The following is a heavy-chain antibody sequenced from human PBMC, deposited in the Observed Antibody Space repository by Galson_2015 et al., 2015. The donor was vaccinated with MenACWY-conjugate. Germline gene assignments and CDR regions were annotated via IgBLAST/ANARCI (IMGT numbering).Heavy chain of an antibody. CDR3: AKGNYDILTGYYNYNYYFYMDV. CDR1: GFTFSSYA. CDR2: ISGSGGST. J-gene: IGHJ6*03. V-gene: IGHV3-23*01. D-gene: IGHD3-9*01. Sequence: SLRLSCAASGFTFSSYAMSWVRQAPGKGLEWVSAISGSGGSTYYADSVKGRFTISRDNSKNTLYLQMNSLRAEDTAVYYCAKGNYDILTGYYNYNYYFYMDVWGKGTTVTVSS.